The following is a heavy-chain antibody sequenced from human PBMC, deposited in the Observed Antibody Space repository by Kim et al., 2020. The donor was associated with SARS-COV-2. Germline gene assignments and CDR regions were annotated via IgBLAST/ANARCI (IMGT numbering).Heavy chain of an antibody. J-gene: IGHJ6*02. CDR1: GFTFSSYA. D-gene: IGHD6-13*01. V-gene: IGHV3-23*01. Sequence: GGSLRLSCADSGFTFSSYAMSWVRQAPGKGLEWVSAISGSGGSTYYADSVKGRFTISRDNSKNTLYLQMNSLRAEDTAVYYCAKDTRIAAAGSATDDYYYYGMDVWGQGTTVTVSS. CDR2: ISGSGGST. CDR3: AKDTRIAAAGSATDDYYYYGMDV.